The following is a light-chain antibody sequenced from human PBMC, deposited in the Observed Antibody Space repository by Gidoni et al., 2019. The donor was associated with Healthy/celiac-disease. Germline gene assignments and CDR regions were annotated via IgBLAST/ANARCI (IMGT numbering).Light chain of an antibody. V-gene: IGKV3-11*01. CDR3: QQRSNWPPEVT. J-gene: IGKJ4*01. Sequence: EIVLTQSPATLSLSPGERATLSCRASQRVSSDLAWYQQKPGQAHRLLIYDASNRATGIPARFSGSGSGTDLTLTISSLEPEDFAVYYCQQRSNWPPEVTFGGGTKVEIK. CDR1: QRVSSD. CDR2: DAS.